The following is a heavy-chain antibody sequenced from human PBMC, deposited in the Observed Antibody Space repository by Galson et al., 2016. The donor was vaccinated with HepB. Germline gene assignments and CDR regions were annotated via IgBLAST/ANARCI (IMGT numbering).Heavy chain of an antibody. J-gene: IGHJ4*02. D-gene: IGHD6-19*01. CDR2: ISWNSGSI. CDR3: AKDIEAWRIAVTGYFDY. Sequence: SLRLSCAASGFTFSSYAMSWVRQAPGKGLEWVSSISWNSGSIAYADSVKGRFTISRDNAKNSLYLHMNSLRPEDTALYYCAKDIEAWRIAVTGYFDYWGQGTLVTVSS. V-gene: IGHV3-9*01. CDR1: GFTFSSYA.